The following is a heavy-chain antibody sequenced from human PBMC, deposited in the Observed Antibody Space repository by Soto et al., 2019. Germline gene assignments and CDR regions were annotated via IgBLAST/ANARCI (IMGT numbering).Heavy chain of an antibody. J-gene: IGHJ6*02. D-gene: IGHD3-10*01. V-gene: IGHV1-18*01. CDR2: IDTHTGET. Sequence: QAQVLQSGPEVKKPGASVKVSCKTSGYTFTTYGVSWVRQAPGQGLELMGSIDTHTGETRYPQKFQGRVTVTADTSSSTAYMEVRNLSSDDTAIYYCARDVGVGSYGPQIQGMDVWGQGTTVTVSS. CDR1: GYTFTTYG. CDR3: ARDVGVGSYGPQIQGMDV.